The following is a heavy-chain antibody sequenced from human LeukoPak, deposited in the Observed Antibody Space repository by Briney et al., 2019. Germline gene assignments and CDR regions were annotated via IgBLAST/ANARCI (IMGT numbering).Heavy chain of an antibody. D-gene: IGHD6-13*01. CDR2: ISSSGSTI. V-gene: IGHV3-11*01. J-gene: IGHJ4*02. Sequence: PGGSLRLSCAASGFTFSDYYMSWIRQAPGKGLEWVSYISSSGSTIYYADSVKGRFTISRDNAKNSLYLQMNSLRAEDTAVYYSARDAKDGSAAGPAAFDYWGQGTLVTVSS. CDR3: ARDAKDGSAAGPAAFDY. CDR1: GFTFSDYY.